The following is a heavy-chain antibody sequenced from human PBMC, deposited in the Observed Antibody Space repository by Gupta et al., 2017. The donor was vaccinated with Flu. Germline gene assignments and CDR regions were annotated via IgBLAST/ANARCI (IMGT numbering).Heavy chain of an antibody. V-gene: IGHV3-30*18. CDR1: GFIFNIYG. CDR3: AKNDWAMGHTGYLEH. J-gene: IGHJ4*02. D-gene: IGHD3-9*01. CDR2: ISHDGSTI. Sequence: GFIFNIYGIHWVRQAPGKGLEWVARISHDGSTIHYGDAVKGRFTISRDNSKNTVYLEMNSXEXGDTAVXYCAKNDWAMGHTGYLEHWGQGTLVTVS.